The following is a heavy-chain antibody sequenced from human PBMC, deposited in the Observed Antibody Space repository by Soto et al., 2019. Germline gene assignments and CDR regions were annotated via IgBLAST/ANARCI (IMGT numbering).Heavy chain of an antibody. D-gene: IGHD6-13*01. V-gene: IGHV4-31*03. CDR2: IYYTGST. J-gene: IGHJ4*02. CDR3: ATSRSLGTFFDY. CDR1: GGSLSSGDHF. Sequence: NPSETLSLTCTVSGGSLSSGDHFWTWIRQHPGKVLEWIGNIYYTGSTYYSPSLSSRVTISVDTSKNQFSLRLSSVTAADTAVYYCATSRSLGTFFDYWGQGTLVTVSS.